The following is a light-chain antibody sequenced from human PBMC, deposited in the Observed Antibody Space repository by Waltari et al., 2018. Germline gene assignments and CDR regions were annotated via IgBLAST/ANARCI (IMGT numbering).Light chain of an antibody. CDR1: SSNLGGNT. CDR3: AAWDDSLNGWV. Sequence: HSVLTQPPSASGTPGQRVTISCSGSSSNLGGNTVNWYQQPPGTAPKLLIHNNNQRPAGVPDRLSGSKSATSASLAISGLQSEDEADYYCAAWDDSLNGWVFGGGTKLTVL. J-gene: IGLJ3*02. CDR2: NNN. V-gene: IGLV1-44*01.